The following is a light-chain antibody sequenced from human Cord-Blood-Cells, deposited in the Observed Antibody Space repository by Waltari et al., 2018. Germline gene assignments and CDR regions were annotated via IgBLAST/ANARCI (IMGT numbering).Light chain of an antibody. CDR1: QSVSSN. CDR3: QQYNNLPRT. CDR2: GAS. Sequence: EIVMTQSPATLSVSPGERATLSCRASQSVSSNLAWYQQKPGQAPRLLIYGASTRATGIPARFSGSGSGTEFTLTISSLHSEDFAVYCCQQYNNLPRTFGPGTKVDIK. J-gene: IGKJ3*01. V-gene: IGKV3-15*01.